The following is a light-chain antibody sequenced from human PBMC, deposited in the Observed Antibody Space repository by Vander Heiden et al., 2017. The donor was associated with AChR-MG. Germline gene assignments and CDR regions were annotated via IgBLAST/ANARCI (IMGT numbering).Light chain of an antibody. CDR1: SSDVGDYDY. CDR2: EVR. Sequence: QSALTPPASVSGSPGQSITMSCTGSSSDVGDYDYVSWYQQNPGKAPKLVIYEVRNRPSGISSRFSGSKSGNTASLTISGLQAEDEADYYCLSYTTSSTVVFGGGTKLTVL. V-gene: IGLV2-14*01. CDR3: LSYTTSSTVV. J-gene: IGLJ2*01.